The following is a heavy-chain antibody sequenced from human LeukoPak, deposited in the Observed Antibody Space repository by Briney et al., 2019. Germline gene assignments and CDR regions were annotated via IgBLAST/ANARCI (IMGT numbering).Heavy chain of an antibody. CDR1: GLTFSSYA. CDR3: ARPAGSSAWYPPDY. Sequence: PGGSLRLSCVASGLTFSSYAMSWVRQAPGKGLEWVSAISGSGGSTNYADSVEGRFTMSRDNSESTVFLQMNILSADDSAIYYCARPAGSSAWYPPDYWGQGILVAVSS. V-gene: IGHV3-23*01. D-gene: IGHD6-19*01. J-gene: IGHJ4*02. CDR2: ISGSGGST.